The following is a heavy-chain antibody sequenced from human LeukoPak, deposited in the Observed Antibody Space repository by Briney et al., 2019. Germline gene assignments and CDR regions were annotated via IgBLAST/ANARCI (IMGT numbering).Heavy chain of an antibody. D-gene: IGHD3-10*01. CDR1: GGSISSYY. Sequence: SETLSLTCTVSGGSISSYYWSWIRQPPGKGLEWIGYIYYSGSTNYNPSLKSRVTISVDTSKNQFSLKLSSVTAADTAVYYCARLMSVQNYGSGRLYYYGMDVWGQGTTVTVSS. CDR2: IYYSGST. V-gene: IGHV4-59*08. CDR3: ARLMSVQNYGSGRLYYYGMDV. J-gene: IGHJ6*02.